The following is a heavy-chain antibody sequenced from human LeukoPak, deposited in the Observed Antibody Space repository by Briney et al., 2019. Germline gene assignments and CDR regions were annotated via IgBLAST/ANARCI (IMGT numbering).Heavy chain of an antibody. CDR2: ISGSGGST. V-gene: IGHV3-23*01. Sequence: TGGSLRLPCAASGFTFSSYAMSWVRQAPGKGLEWVSAISGSGGSTYYADSVKGRFTISRDNSKNTLYLQMNSLRAEDTAVYYCARDAKKGYSYGYDRFDYWGQGTLVTVSS. CDR3: ARDAKKGYSYGYDRFDY. CDR1: GFTFSSYA. J-gene: IGHJ4*02. D-gene: IGHD5-18*01.